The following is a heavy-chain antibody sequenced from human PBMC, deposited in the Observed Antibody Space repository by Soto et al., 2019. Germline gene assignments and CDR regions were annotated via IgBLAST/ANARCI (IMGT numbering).Heavy chain of an antibody. Sequence: QVQLVQSGAEVKKPGSSVKVSCNASGGTFSSYAISWVRQAPGQGLEWMGGIMPIFGTANYAQKFQGRVTITADESTSTAYMELSSLRAEDTAVYYCARDYSLMGFGETNYYYGMDVWCQGATVTVSS. J-gene: IGHJ6*02. CDR2: IMPIFGTA. CDR1: GGTFSSYA. D-gene: IGHD3-10*01. V-gene: IGHV1-69*01. CDR3: ARDYSLMGFGETNYYYGMDV.